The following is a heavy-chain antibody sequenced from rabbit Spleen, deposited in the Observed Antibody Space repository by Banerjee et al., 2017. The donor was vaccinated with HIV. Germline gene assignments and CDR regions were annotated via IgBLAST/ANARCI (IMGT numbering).Heavy chain of an antibody. Sequence: QSLEESGGDLVKPGASLTLTCTASGFSFSSRFYMCWVRQAPGKGLEWIACIDSGSSGDTYYANWAKGRFTISKTSSTTVTLQMTSLTAADTATYFCGRDANGDVRLSRLDLWGPGTLVTVS. CDR2: IDSGSSGDT. V-gene: IGHV1S40*01. CDR1: GFSFSSRFY. D-gene: IGHD2-1*01. J-gene: IGHJ3*01. CDR3: GRDANGDVRLSRLDL.